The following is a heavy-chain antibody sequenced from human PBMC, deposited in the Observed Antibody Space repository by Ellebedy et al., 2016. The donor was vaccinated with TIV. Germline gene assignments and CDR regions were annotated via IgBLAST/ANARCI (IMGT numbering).Heavy chain of an antibody. CDR2: IVVGSGNT. D-gene: IGHD3-10*01. J-gene: IGHJ4*02. Sequence: SVKVSXKASGFTFTSSAMQWVRQARGQRLEWIGWIVVGSGNTNYAQKFQERVTITRDMSTSTAYMELSSLRSEDTAVYYCAALREYYGSGSYYNPEDWGQGTLVTVSS. V-gene: IGHV1-58*02. CDR3: AALREYYGSGSYYNPED. CDR1: GFTFTSSA.